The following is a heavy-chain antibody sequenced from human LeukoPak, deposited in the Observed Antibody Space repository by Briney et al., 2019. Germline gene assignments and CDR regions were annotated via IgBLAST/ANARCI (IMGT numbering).Heavy chain of an antibody. CDR3: ARGSTTGKTSYFDP. CDR2: IYHSGST. D-gene: IGHD1-1*01. J-gene: IGHJ5*02. V-gene: IGHV4-38-2*02. Sequence: PSETLSLTCTVSGFSISSGYYWGWFRQPPGKGLEWIGSIYHSGSTYYSLSFKSRVTISLNTSKNYFSLKLNSVTAADTAVYYCARGSTTGKTSYFDPWGQGTLVTVSS. CDR1: GFSISSGYY.